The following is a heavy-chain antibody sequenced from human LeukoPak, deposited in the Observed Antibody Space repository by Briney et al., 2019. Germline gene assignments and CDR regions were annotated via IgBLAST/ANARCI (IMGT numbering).Heavy chain of an antibody. V-gene: IGHV1-2*02. Sequence: ASVKVSCKASGYTFTGYYMHWVRQAPGQGLEWMGWINPNSGATTYAQRFQGRVTMTRDTSISTAYMELSGLTSDDTGAYYCARNPPYCTSTDCYNDYWGQGTLVTVSS. CDR2: INPNSGAT. D-gene: IGHD2-2*02. J-gene: IGHJ4*02. CDR1: GYTFTGYY. CDR3: ARNPPYCTSTDCYNDY.